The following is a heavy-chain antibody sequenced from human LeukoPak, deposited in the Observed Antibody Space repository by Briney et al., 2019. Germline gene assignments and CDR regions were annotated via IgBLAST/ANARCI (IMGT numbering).Heavy chain of an antibody. J-gene: IGHJ4*02. CDR3: ARCGSGAGCPFNF. V-gene: IGHV4-59*08. CDR1: GGSISSYY. D-gene: IGHD2-15*01. Sequence: SETLSLTCTVSGGSISSYYWGWIRQPPGKGLEWIGYIFYTGTTTYNPSLESRVTISLDTSKKQFSLRLTSVTAADTAMYYCARCGSGAGCPFNFWGQGTLVTASS. CDR2: IFYTGTT.